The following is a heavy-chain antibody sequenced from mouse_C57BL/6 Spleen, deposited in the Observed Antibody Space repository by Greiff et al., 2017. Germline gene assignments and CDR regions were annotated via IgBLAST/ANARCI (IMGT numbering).Heavy chain of an antibody. J-gene: IGHJ1*03. CDR3: AREYGISHWYFDV. CDR2: ISSGSSTT. V-gene: IGHV5-17*01. CDR1: GFTFSDYG. D-gene: IGHD1-1*01. Sequence: EVQRVESGGGLVKPGASLKLSCAASGFTFSDYGMHWVRQAPEKGLEWVAYISSGSSTTYYADTVKGRFTISRDNAKNTLFLQMTSLRSEDTAMYYCAREYGISHWYFDVWDKGTTVTVSA.